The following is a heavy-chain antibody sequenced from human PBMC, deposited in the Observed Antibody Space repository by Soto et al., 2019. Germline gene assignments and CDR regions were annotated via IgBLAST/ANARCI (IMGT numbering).Heavy chain of an antibody. D-gene: IGHD3-9*01. CDR1: GYTFTNYG. J-gene: IGHJ4*02. CDR2: INANNGNT. Sequence: QVQLVQSGAEVKKPGASVKVSCRASGYTFTNYGISWVRQAPGQGLEWMGWINANNGNTNYAQTLQGRVTMTTDTSTSTAYMELRSLRSDDTAVYHCARDTMTGYLQFDYWGQGTLVTVSS. CDR3: ARDTMTGYLQFDY. V-gene: IGHV1-18*01.